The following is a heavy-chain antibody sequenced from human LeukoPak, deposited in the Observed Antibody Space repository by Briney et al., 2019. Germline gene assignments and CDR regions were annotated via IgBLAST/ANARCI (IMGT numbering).Heavy chain of an antibody. CDR1: GFTFSTYA. Sequence: PGGSLRLSCAASGFTFSTYAMTWVRQAPGKGLEWVSVISSSGGSTYYADSVKGRFTLSRDNSKNTLYLQMNSLRVEDTAVYYCAKSIGGVVVVAADYWGQGTLVTVSS. V-gene: IGHV3-23*01. CDR2: ISSSGGST. CDR3: AKSIGGVVVVAADY. J-gene: IGHJ4*02. D-gene: IGHD2-15*01.